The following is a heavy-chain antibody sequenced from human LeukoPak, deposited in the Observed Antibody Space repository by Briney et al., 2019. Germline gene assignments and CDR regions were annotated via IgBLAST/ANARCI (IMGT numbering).Heavy chain of an antibody. Sequence: GGSLRLSCAASGFTFSSYSMNWVRQAPGKGLEWVSSISSSSSYIYYADSVKGRFNNFRNSAKNSLYLQMNSLGAEDTAVYYCARSNYDYDFWSGPGSYYYYYMDVWGKGTTVTVSS. CDR1: GFTFSSYS. V-gene: IGHV3-21*01. CDR3: ARSNYDYDFWSGPGSYYYYYMDV. J-gene: IGHJ6*03. D-gene: IGHD3-3*01. CDR2: ISSSSSYI.